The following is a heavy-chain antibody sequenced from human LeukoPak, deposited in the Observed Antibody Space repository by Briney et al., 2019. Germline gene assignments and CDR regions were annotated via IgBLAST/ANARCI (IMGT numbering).Heavy chain of an antibody. D-gene: IGHD3-22*01. CDR1: GYTFTSYD. CDR3: AREGNYYDSSGYYGG. V-gene: IGHV1-8*01. CDR2: MNPNSGNT. J-gene: IGHJ4*02. Sequence: ASVTVSCKASGYTFTSYDINWVRQATGQGLEWMGWMNPNSGNTGYAQKFQGRVTMTRNTSISTAYIELSSVRSEDTAVYYCAREGNYYDSSGYYGGWGQGTLVTVSS.